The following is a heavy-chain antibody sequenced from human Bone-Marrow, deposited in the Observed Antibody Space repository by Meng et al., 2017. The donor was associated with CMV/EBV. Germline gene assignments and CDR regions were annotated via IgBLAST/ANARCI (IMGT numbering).Heavy chain of an antibody. D-gene: IGHD3-3*01. CDR2: ISAYNGNT. J-gene: IGHJ4*02. V-gene: IGHV1-18*01. Sequence: ASVKVSCKASGYTFTSYGISWVRQAPGQGLEWMGWISAYNGNTNYAQKLQGRVTMTTDTSTSTAYMELRSLRSDDTAVYYCASGGRGTYYDFWSGYSYFDDWGQGNRVNVAS. CDR1: GYTFTSYG. CDR3: ASGGRGTYYDFWSGYSYFDD.